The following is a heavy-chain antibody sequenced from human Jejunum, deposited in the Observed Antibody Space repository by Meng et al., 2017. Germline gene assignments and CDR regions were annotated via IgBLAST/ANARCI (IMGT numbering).Heavy chain of an antibody. CDR2: TYYTSKWNN. CDR3: ARGFWKSGFDS. V-gene: IGHV6-1*01. D-gene: IGHD3-3*01. CDR1: GENVPRSNTA. J-gene: IGHJ5*02. Sequence: QRSGPGLWKPPQTLSLTLATSGENVPRSNTAWNWIRQSPSRGLELLGRTYYTSKWNNDYAVSVRSRITINADTSKSQSSLHLNSVTPEDTAVYYCARGFWKSGFDSWGQGTLVTVSS.